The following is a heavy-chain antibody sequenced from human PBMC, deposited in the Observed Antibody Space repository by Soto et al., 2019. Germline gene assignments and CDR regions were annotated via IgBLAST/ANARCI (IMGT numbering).Heavy chain of an antibody. CDR2: IIPILGIA. CDR3: ARGLGLYYFDY. V-gene: IGHV1-69*02. J-gene: IGHJ4*02. CDR1: GGTFSICT. Sequence: SVKVSCKASGGTFSICTISWVRQAPGQGLEWMGRIIPILGIANYAQKFQGRVTITRDTSASTAYMELSSLRSEDTAVYYCARGLGLYYFDYWGQGTLVTVSS. D-gene: IGHD1-26*01.